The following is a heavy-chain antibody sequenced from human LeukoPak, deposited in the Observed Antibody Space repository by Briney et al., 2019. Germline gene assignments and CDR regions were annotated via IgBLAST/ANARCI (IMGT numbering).Heavy chain of an antibody. V-gene: IGHV4-59*01. Sequence: SETLSLTCTVSGGSISSYYWSWIRQPPGKGLEWIGFVYYTGSTNYSPSLKSRVTISVDTSKNQFSLKLRSVTAADTAVYYCARGAFDLWGRGTLVTVSS. CDR1: GGSISSYY. CDR2: VYYTGST. J-gene: IGHJ2*01. CDR3: ARGAFDL.